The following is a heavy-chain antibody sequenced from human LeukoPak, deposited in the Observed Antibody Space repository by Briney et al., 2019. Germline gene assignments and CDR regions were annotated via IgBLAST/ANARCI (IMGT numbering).Heavy chain of an antibody. Sequence: PPETLSPTCPVSGGTLCSDYSNWIRQPPGKGLEWIGYIHDSGSTKYNPSLKSRVTISVETSKNQFSLKLSSVTAADTAVYYCARWYYSGCALDYGAQGTLVTGSS. V-gene: IGHV4-59*08. CDR1: GGTLCSDY. D-gene: IGHD6-19*01. CDR2: IHDSGST. CDR3: ARWYYSGCALDY. J-gene: IGHJ4*02.